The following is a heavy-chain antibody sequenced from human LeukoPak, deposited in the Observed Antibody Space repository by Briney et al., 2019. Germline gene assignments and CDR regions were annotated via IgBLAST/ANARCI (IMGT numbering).Heavy chain of an antibody. CDR3: ARGWGKAAESEGDYYYYMDV. D-gene: IGHD6-13*01. CDR1: GGSISSYY. CDR2: IYYSGST. J-gene: IGHJ6*03. V-gene: IGHV4-59*01. Sequence: SETLSLTCTVSGGSISSYYWSWIRQPPGKGLEWIGYIYYSGSTNYNPSLKSRVTISVDTSKDQFSLKLSSVTAADTAVYYCARGWGKAAESEGDYYYYMDVWGKGTTVTVSS.